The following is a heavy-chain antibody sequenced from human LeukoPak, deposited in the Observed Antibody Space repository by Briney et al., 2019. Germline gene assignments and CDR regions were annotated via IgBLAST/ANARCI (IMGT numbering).Heavy chain of an antibody. CDR1: GFTFSSYA. V-gene: IGHV3-64D*06. Sequence: PGGSLRLSCSASGFTFSSYAMHWVRQAPGKGLEYVSAISSNGGSTYYADSVKGRFTISRDNSKNTLYLQMSSLRAEDTAVYYCVKLGVDGDYFSDVVFGYWGQGTLVTVSS. D-gene: IGHD4-17*01. J-gene: IGHJ4*02. CDR2: ISSNGGST. CDR3: VKLGVDGDYFSDVVFGY.